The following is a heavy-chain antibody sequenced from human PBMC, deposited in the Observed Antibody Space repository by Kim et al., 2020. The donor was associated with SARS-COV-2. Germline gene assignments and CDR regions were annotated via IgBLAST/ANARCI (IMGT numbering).Heavy chain of an antibody. J-gene: IGHJ6*02. CDR1: GGSISSGGYY. D-gene: IGHD3-22*01. CDR3: ARDRSQRSGYSEYYYYGMDV. V-gene: IGHV4-31*03. Sequence: SETLSLTCTVSGGSISSGGYYWSWIRQHPGKGLEWIGYIYYSGSTYYNPSLKSRATISVDTSKNQFSLKLSSVTAADTAVYYCARDRSQRSGYSEYYYYGMDVWGQGTTVTVSS. CDR2: IYYSGST.